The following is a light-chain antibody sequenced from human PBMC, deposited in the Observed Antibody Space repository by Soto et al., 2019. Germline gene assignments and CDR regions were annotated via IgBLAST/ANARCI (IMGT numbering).Light chain of an antibody. J-gene: IGKJ5*01. CDR3: QQGGT. CDR2: DAS. V-gene: IGKV3-11*01. CDR1: QSVRSY. Sequence: EIVLTQSPATLSLSPGERATLSCRASQSVRSYFGWYQQRPGQAPRLLIYDASNRATGIPARFSGSGSGTDFTLTIGSLEPEDFAVYYCQQGGTFGQGTRLEIK.